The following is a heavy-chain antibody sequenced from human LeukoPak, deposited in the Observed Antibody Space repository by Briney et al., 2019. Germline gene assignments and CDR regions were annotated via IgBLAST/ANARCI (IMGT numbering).Heavy chain of an antibody. J-gene: IGHJ3*02. CDR1: GFTFSSSD. D-gene: IGHD6-13*01. Sequence: PGGSLRLSCAASGFTFSSSDMHWVRQATGTGLEWVSGIGTAGDPYYSGSVKGRFTISRENGRNSLYLQMSSLRAGDTAVYYYVRGGAAGGNAFDIWGQGTMVTVSS. CDR3: VRGGAAGGNAFDI. CDR2: IGTAGDP. V-gene: IGHV3-13*05.